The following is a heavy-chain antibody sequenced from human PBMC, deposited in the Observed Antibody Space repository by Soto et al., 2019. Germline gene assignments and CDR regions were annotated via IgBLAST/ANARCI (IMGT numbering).Heavy chain of an antibody. V-gene: IGHV4-39*01. J-gene: IGHJ1*01. Sequence: SETLSLTCTVSGVSITTSSYFWGWIRQPPGKGLEWIGSVNYSGSTYYNPSLKRRVTISVDTSKNRFSLNLTSVTTADTSVYYCENTLRGDYYFFQHWGQGSLVNVS. CDR2: VNYSGST. CDR3: ENTLRGDYYFFQH. CDR1: GVSITTSSYF. D-gene: IGHD2-21*02.